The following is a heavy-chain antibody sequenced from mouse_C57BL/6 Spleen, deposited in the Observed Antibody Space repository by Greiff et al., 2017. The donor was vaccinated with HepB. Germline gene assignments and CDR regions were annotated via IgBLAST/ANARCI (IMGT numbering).Heavy chain of an antibody. CDR2: IYPGDGDT. Sequence: VKLQESGAELVKPGASVKISCKASGYAFSSYWMNWVKQRPGKGLEWIGQIYPGDGDTNYNGKFKGKATLTADKSSSTAYMQLSSLTSEDSAVYCCAREGTFYYFDYWGQGTTLTVSS. CDR1: GYAFSSYW. J-gene: IGHJ2*01. CDR3: AREGTFYYFDY. V-gene: IGHV1-80*01.